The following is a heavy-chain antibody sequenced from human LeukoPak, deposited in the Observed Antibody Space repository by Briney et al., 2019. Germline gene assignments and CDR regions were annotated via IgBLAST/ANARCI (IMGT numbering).Heavy chain of an antibody. CDR3: AKTQGYYDC. CDR1: GFTFSSYG. Sequence: GGSLRLYCAASGFTFSSYGMNWVRQAPGKGLEWVSGIGVGGTTYYADSVKGRFTISRDTSKNTLYLQMNSLRVEDTAVYYCAKTQGYYDCWGQGTLVTVSS. D-gene: IGHD3-22*01. J-gene: IGHJ4*02. V-gene: IGHV3-23*01. CDR2: IGVGGTT.